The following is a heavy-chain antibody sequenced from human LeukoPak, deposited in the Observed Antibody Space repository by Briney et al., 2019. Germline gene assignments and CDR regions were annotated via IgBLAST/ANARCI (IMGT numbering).Heavy chain of an antibody. CDR1: GFTLGSYS. V-gene: IGHV3-48*01. CDR2: ISTSSSTI. J-gene: IGHJ4*02. D-gene: IGHD1-26*01. Sequence: GGSLRLSCAASGFTLGSYSMNWVRQAPGKGLEWISYISTSSSTIYYADSVKGRFTISRGNAKNSLYLQMNSLRADDTAVYYCARWGTTTNWGQGTLVTVSS. CDR3: ARWGTTTN.